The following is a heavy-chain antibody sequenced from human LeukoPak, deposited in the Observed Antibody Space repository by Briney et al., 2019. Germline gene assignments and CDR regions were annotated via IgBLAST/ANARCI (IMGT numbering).Heavy chain of an antibody. Sequence: SETLSLTCAVYRGSFSAYYWSWIRQPPGKGLEWIGEINHSGSSNYNPSLKSRLTMSVDTSKNQFSLRLSSVTAADTAVYYCASLSKYYYESRGFFDYWGQGTLVTVSS. CDR2: INHSGSS. CDR1: RGSFSAYY. CDR3: ASLSKYYYESRGFFDY. D-gene: IGHD3-22*01. J-gene: IGHJ4*02. V-gene: IGHV4-34*01.